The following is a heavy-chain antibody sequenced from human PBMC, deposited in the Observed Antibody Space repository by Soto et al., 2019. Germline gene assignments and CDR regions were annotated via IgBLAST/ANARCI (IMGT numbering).Heavy chain of an antibody. J-gene: IGHJ6*02. D-gene: IGHD5-18*01. V-gene: IGHV1-69*13. CDR2: IIPIFGTA. CDR3: ARVEADTAMVTYYYYGMDV. Sequence: SVQVSCKASGGTFSSYAISWVRQAPGQGLEWMGGIIPIFGTANYAQKFQGRVTITADESTSTAYIELSSLSAEDTALYYCARVEADTAMVTYYYYGMDVWGQGTTVTVSS. CDR1: GGTFSSYA.